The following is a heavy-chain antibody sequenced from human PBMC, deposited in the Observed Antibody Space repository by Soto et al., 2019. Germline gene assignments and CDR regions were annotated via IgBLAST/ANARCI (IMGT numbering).Heavy chain of an antibody. Sequence: QVQLVESGGGVVQPGTSLRLSCVASGFTFRSYVIHWVRQAPGKGLEWDALTSYDGSNNCDGDSVKGHFTISRHNSRNTVELQMDSLTFEGTALYYCTRWGTTGGLDVWGQGTLVSVSS. CDR2: TSYDGSNN. J-gene: IGHJ4*02. V-gene: IGHV3-33*05. CDR1: GFTFRSYV. D-gene: IGHD3-16*01. CDR3: TRWGTTGGLDV.